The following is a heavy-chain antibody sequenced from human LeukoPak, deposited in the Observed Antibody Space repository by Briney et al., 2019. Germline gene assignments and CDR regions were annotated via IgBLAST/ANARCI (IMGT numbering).Heavy chain of an antibody. CDR1: GFTFSSYA. D-gene: IGHD2-2*01. CDR3: AKGYCSTTNCYYGY. J-gene: IGHJ4*02. CDR2: ISGAGVST. Sequence: GGSLRLSCAASGFTFSSYAMTWVRQAPGKGLEWVSTISGAGVSTYYADSVKGRFAISRDNSKNTLYLQLNSLRAEDTAVYYCAKGYCSTTNCYYGYWGQGTLVTVSS. V-gene: IGHV3-23*01.